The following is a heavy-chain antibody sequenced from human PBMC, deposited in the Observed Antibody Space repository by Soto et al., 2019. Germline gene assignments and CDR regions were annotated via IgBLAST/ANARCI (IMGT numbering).Heavy chain of an antibody. CDR3: ARGRLQELIRWYYYYGMDV. Sequence: SETLSLTCTVSCGSISRGDYYWSWIRQPPGKGLEWIGYINHSGSTNYNPSLKSRVTISVDTSKNQFSLKLSSVTAADTAVYYCARGRLQELIRWYYYYGMDVWGQGTTVTVSS. V-gene: IGHV4-30-4*01. CDR1: CGSISRGDYY. D-gene: IGHD1-26*01. CDR2: INHSGST. J-gene: IGHJ6*02.